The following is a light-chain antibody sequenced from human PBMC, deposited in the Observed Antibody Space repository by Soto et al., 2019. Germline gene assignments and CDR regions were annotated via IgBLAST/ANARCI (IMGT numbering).Light chain of an antibody. CDR2: GAS. J-gene: IGKJ5*01. Sequence: EIVLTQSPATLSSFPGDGVTLSWRASQSVSNNYLAWYQQKPGQAPRLLIYGASIRATGIPDRFSGSGSGTEFTLTISSLQSEDFAVYYCQQYNNWPLTFGQGTRLEIK. CDR1: QSVSNN. V-gene: IGKV3D-15*01. CDR3: QQYNNWPLT.